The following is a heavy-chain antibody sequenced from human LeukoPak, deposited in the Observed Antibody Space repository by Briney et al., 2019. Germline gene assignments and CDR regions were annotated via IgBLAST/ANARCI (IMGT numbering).Heavy chain of an antibody. CDR3: AKDLGGATIL. CDR1: GFTFSSYG. Sequence: GGSLRLSCAASGFTFSSYGMHWVRQAPGKGLEWVAVISYDGSNKYYADSVKGQFTISRDNSKNTLYLQMNSLRAEDTAVYYCAKDLGGATILWGQGTLVTVSS. V-gene: IGHV3-30*18. CDR2: ISYDGSNK. J-gene: IGHJ4*02. D-gene: IGHD5-24*01.